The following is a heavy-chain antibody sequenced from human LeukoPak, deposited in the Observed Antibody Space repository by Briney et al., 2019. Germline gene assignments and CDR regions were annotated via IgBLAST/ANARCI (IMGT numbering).Heavy chain of an antibody. Sequence: GESLKISCKGSGYSFTSYWIGWVRQMPGKGLEWMGIIYPGDSDTRYSPSFQAQVTISADKSISTAYLQWRSLKASDTAMYYCARGLGRENLMWINDAFDIWGQGTMVTVSS. CDR2: IYPGDSDT. CDR3: ARGLGRENLMWINDAFDI. CDR1: GYSFTSYW. V-gene: IGHV5-51*01. J-gene: IGHJ3*02. D-gene: IGHD3-16*01.